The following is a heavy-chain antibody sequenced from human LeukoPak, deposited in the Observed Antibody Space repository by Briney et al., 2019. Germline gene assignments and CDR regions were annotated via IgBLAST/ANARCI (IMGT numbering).Heavy chain of an antibody. J-gene: IGHJ4*02. D-gene: IGHD6-19*01. CDR2: MYYSGST. CDR1: GGPISSSTYC. V-gene: IGHV4-39*01. CDR3: ARHLRSGSSGSCYYFDY. Sequence: RASETLSLTCTVSGGPISSSTYCWSWVRQPPGKGLEWIGCMYYSGSTYYNPSLESRLTISVDTSKDQFSLKLSSVTAADTAVYYCARHLRSGSSGSCYYFDYWGQGTLVTVSS.